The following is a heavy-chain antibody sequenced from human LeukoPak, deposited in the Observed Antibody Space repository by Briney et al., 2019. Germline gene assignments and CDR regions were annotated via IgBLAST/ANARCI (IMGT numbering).Heavy chain of an antibody. Sequence: ASVKVSCKASGYYMHWVRQAPGQGLEWMGIINPSGGTTTYAQKFQGRLTMTRDTSTSTVYMELSSLTSEDTDVYYCARGCNYDGSGYCFFYWGQGTLVTVSS. J-gene: IGHJ4*02. CDR2: INPSGGTT. V-gene: IGHV1-46*01. CDR3: ARGCNYDGSGYCFFY. CDR1: GYY. D-gene: IGHD3-22*01.